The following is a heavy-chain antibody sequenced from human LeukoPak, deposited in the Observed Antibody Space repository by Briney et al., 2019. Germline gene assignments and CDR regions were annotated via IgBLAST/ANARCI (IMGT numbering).Heavy chain of an antibody. CDR1: GGTFSSYA. CDR3: ARRRSDAFDI. J-gene: IGHJ3*02. CDR2: IIPIFGTA. V-gene: IGHV1-69*13. Sequence: SVTVSCTASGGTFSSYAISWVRQAPGQGLEWMGGIIPIFGTANYAQKFQGRVTITADESTSTAYMELSSLRSEDTAVYYCARRRSDAFDIWGQGTMVTVSS.